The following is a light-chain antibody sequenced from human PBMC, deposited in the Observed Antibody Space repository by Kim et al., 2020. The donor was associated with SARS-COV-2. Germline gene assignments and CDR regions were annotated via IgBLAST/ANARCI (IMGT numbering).Light chain of an antibody. J-gene: IGLJ3*02. CDR2: DDQ. CDR1: SSNIGPGDN. Sequence: QPVIIPCTGSSSNIGPGDNVQWFQQLPGKAPKVLIHDDQSRPSGVPDRFSASKSGTSASLAITGLQAEDEAVYFCQSYDSGLSISVFGGGTQLTVL. V-gene: IGLV1-40*01. CDR3: QSYDSGLSISV.